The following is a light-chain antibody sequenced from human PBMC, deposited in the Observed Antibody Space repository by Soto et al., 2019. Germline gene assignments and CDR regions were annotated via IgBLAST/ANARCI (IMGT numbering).Light chain of an antibody. J-gene: IGKJ1*01. CDR2: AAS. CDR1: QTIIGY. Sequence: DIQMTQSPSSLSASIGDSVTITCRASQTIIGYLNWYQQKPGKAPRLLINAASNLQSGVPSGFRGSGSETDFTLTITSLQPEDFATYYCQQSYTTPRTFGQGTKVDIK. V-gene: IGKV1-39*01. CDR3: QQSYTTPRT.